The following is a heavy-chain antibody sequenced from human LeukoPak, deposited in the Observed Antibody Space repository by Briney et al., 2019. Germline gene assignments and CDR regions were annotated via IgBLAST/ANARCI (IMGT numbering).Heavy chain of an antibody. D-gene: IGHD6-13*01. V-gene: IGHV4-59*01. CDR2: IYYSGST. J-gene: IGHJ3*02. Sequence: SETLSLTCTGSGGSISSYYWSWIRQPPGKGLEWIGYIYYSGSTNYNPSLKSRVTISVDTSKNQFSLKLSSVTAADTAVYYCARSRSSSWDDAFDIWGQGTMVTV. CDR3: ARSRSSSWDDAFDI. CDR1: GGSISSYY.